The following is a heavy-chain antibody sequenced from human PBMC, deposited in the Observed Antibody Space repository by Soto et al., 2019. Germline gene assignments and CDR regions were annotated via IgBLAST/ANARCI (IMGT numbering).Heavy chain of an antibody. D-gene: IGHD3-22*01. V-gene: IGHV1-18*01. CDR2: ISPYNGNT. CDR1: GYTFTSYG. Sequence: QVQLVQSGAEVKKPGASVKVSCKASGYTFTSYGISWVRQAPGQGLEWMGWISPYNGNTNYVQKLQGRVTMTTDTSTSTAYMELRSLRSDDTAFYYCARAVDYYDSSGYYTHEYFQHWGQGTLVTVSS. J-gene: IGHJ1*01. CDR3: ARAVDYYDSSGYYTHEYFQH.